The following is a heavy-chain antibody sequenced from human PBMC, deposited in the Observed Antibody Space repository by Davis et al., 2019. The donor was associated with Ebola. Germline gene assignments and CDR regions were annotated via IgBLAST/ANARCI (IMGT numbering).Heavy chain of an antibody. D-gene: IGHD1-1*01. V-gene: IGHV4-59*01. J-gene: IGHJ5*02. Sequence: SETLSLTCTVSGGYISGYYWSWIRQPPGKGLEWIGYIYYSGSTNYNPSLKSRVTISVDTSKNQFSLKLSSVTAADTAVYYCASSYNWKGWFDPWGQGTLVTVSS. CDR3: ASSYNWKGWFDP. CDR1: GGYISGYY. CDR2: IYYSGST.